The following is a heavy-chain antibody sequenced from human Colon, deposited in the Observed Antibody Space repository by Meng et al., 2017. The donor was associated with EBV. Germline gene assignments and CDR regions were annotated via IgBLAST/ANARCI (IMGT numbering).Heavy chain of an antibody. D-gene: IGHD3-10*01. CDR3: ARRGPSGNFSP. CDR2: IDHRGNT. Sequence: HVQLQQWGAGLLKPSETLSRSCAAYGGSFRDYYWTWIRHPPGKGLEWIGEIDHRGNTKYNPSLKSRVTISLDTSKKQFSLKVSSVTAADSAVYYCARRGPSGNFSPWSQGALVTVSS. J-gene: IGHJ5*02. CDR1: GGSFRDYY. V-gene: IGHV4-34*01.